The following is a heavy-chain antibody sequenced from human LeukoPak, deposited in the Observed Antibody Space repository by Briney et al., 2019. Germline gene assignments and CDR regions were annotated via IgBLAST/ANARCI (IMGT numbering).Heavy chain of an antibody. CDR1: GGSISSSSYY. CDR3: ARDRSSWDYYYYYMDV. V-gene: IGHV4-39*07. D-gene: IGHD6-13*01. Sequence: PSETLSLTCTVSGGSISSSSYYWGWIRQPPGKGLEWIGSIYYSGSTYYNPSLKSRVTISVDTSKNQFSLKLSSVTAADTAVYYCARDRSSWDYYYYYMDVWGKGTTVTVSS. J-gene: IGHJ6*03. CDR2: IYYSGST.